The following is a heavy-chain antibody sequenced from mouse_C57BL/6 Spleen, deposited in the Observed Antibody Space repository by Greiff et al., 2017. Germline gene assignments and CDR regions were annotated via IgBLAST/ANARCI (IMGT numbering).Heavy chain of an antibody. CDR1: GYTFTDYN. CDR2: IYPDNGGT. CDR3: ARLDGYRGAMDY. J-gene: IGHJ4*01. D-gene: IGHD2-3*01. V-gene: IGHV1-22*01. Sequence: EVQLQQSGPELVKPGASVKMSCKASGYTFTDYNMHWVKQSHGKSLEWIGYIYPDNGGTSYNQKFKGKATLTANKSSSTAYIELRSLTSDDSAVYYCARLDGYRGAMDYWGQGTSVTVSS.